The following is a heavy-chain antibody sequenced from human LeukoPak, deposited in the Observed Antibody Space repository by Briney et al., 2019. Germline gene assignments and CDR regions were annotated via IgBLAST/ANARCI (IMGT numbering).Heavy chain of an antibody. D-gene: IGHD3-22*01. CDR3: ARSSEGRYYYDSSGYSYYYYYMDV. V-gene: IGHV4-34*01. CDR1: GGSFSGYY. Sequence: PSETLSLTCAVYGGSFSGYYWSWIRQPPGKGLEWIGEINHSGSTNYNPSLKSRVTISVDTSKNQFSLKLSSVTAADTAVYYCARSSEGRYYYDSSGYSYYYYYMDVWGKGTTVTISS. J-gene: IGHJ6*03. CDR2: INHSGST.